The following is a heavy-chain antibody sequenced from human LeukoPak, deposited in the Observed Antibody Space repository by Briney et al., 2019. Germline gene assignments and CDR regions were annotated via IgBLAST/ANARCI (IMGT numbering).Heavy chain of an antibody. Sequence: QPGGSLRLSCAASGFTVSSNFMSWVRQAPGKGLEWVSAISGSGGSTYYADSVKGRFTISRDNSKNTLYLQMNSLRAEDTAVYYCAKIMGATDYYYMDVWGKGTTVTISS. V-gene: IGHV3-23*01. J-gene: IGHJ6*03. D-gene: IGHD1-26*01. CDR3: AKIMGATDYYYMDV. CDR1: GFTVSSNF. CDR2: ISGSGGST.